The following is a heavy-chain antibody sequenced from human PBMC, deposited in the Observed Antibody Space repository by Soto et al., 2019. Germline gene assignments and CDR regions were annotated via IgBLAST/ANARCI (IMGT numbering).Heavy chain of an antibody. CDR3: ARRNYGGTLNYCGMDV. D-gene: IGHD4-17*01. CDR2: IIPIFGTA. V-gene: IGHV1-69*12. J-gene: IGHJ6*02. CDR1: GGTFSSYA. Sequence: QVQLVQSGAEVKKPGSSVKVSCKASGGTFSSYAISWVRQAPGQGLEWMGGIIPIFGTANYAQKFQGRVTITADESTSTAYMELSSLRSEDTAVYYCARRNYGGTLNYCGMDVWGQGTTVTVSS.